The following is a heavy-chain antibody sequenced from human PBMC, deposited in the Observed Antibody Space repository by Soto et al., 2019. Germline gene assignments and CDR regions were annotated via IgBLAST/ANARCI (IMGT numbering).Heavy chain of an antibody. V-gene: IGHV3-30-3*01. D-gene: IGHD1-1*01. CDR1: GFTFSSYA. CDR3: ASEQLAVLRGVLDY. J-gene: IGHJ4*02. CDR2: ISYDGTNK. Sequence: PGGSLRLSCAAPGFTFSSYAMHWVRQAPGKGLEWVAVISYDGTNKYYADSVKGRFTISRDNSKNTLYLQMNSLRTEDTAVYYCASEQLAVLRGVLDYWGRGTLVTVSS.